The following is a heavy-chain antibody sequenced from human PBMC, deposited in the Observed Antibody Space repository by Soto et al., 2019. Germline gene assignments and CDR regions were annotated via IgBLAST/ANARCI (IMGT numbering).Heavy chain of an antibody. CDR1: GFTFSDYA. CDR3: AKGGRQWLVTSDFNY. Sequence: VQLVESGGGVVQPGRSLRLSCAASGFTFSDYAMHWVRQAPGKGLEWVAVVSHDGRNTHYEDSVKGRFTISRESSKNTVSLEMTSLRAEDTAVYYCAKGGRQWLVTSDFNYWGQGALVTVSS. CDR2: VSHDGRNT. D-gene: IGHD6-19*01. V-gene: IGHV3-30*18. J-gene: IGHJ4*02.